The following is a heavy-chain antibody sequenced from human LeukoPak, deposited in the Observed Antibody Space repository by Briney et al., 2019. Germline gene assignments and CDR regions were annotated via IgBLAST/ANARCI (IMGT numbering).Heavy chain of an antibody. D-gene: IGHD1-1*01. CDR2: IYSSGST. CDR1: GFTVSRSY. Sequence: GGSLRLSCAASGFTVSRSYMIWVRQAPGKGLEWVSLIYSSGSTYYADSVKGRFTISRDISKNTLYLQMSSLRADDTAVYYCASATTVTPFDSWGQGTLVTVSS. CDR3: ASATTVTPFDS. V-gene: IGHV3-53*01. J-gene: IGHJ5*01.